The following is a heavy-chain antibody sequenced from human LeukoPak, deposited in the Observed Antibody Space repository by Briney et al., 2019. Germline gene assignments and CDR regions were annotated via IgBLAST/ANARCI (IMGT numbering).Heavy chain of an antibody. CDR2: INHSGST. CDR3: ATHLGYCSGGSCYLESNWFDP. Sequence: RTSETLSPTCTVSGGSISSGDYYWSWIRQPPGKGLEWIGEINHSGSTNYNPSLKSRVTISVDTSKNQFSLKLSSVTAADTAVYYCATHLGYCSGGSCYLESNWFDPWGQGTLVTVSS. CDR1: GGSISSGDYY. J-gene: IGHJ5*02. V-gene: IGHV4-39*07. D-gene: IGHD2-15*01.